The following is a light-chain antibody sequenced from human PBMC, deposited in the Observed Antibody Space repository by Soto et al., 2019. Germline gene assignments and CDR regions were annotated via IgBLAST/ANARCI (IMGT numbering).Light chain of an antibody. CDR3: QQSYSTPPVT. Sequence: DIQMTQSPSSLSASVGDRVTITCRASQSISSYLNWYQQKPGKAPKLLIYAASSLQSGVPSRFSVSGSCTDFTLTISSLQPEDFATYYCQQSYSTPPVTFGQGTRLEIK. V-gene: IGKV1-39*01. CDR2: AAS. CDR1: QSISSY. J-gene: IGKJ5*01.